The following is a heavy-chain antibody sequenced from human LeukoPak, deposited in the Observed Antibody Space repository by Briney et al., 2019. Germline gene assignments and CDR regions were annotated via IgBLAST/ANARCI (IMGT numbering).Heavy chain of an antibody. CDR3: ARGSSRAFDY. CDR2: ISSSSSYI. D-gene: IGHD2-2*01. J-gene: IGHJ4*02. V-gene: IGHV3-21*04. CDR1: GFTFSSYS. Sequence: AGGSLRLSCAASGFTFSSYSMNWVRQAPGKGLEWVSSISSSSSYIYYADSVKGRFTVSRDNSKNTLYLQMNSLRAEDTAVYFCARGSSRAFDYWGQGTLVTVSS.